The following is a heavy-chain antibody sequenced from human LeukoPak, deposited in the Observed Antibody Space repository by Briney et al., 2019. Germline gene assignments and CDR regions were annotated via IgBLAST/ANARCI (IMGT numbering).Heavy chain of an antibody. CDR3: ARGYSRAAFDI. CDR2: IRYDGYNN. Sequence: GGSLRLSCAASGFTISTFGMHWVRQAPGKGLEWVAFIRYDGYNNYYADSVRGRFTTSRDKSENILYLQMNSLRAEDTAVYYCARGYSRAAFDIWGQGTMVTVSS. J-gene: IGHJ3*02. CDR1: GFTISTFG. D-gene: IGHD2-15*01. V-gene: IGHV3-30*02.